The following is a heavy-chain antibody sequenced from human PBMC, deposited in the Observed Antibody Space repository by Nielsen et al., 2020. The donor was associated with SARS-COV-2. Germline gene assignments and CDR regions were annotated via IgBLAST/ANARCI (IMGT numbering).Heavy chain of an antibody. D-gene: IGHD6-13*01. CDR3: ARGTQQLVRFYYYYGMDV. V-gene: IGHV3-33*01. Sequence: GESLKISCAASGFTFSSYGMHWVRQAPGKGLEWVAVIWYDGSNKYYADSVKGRFTISRDNSKNTLYLQMNSLRAEDTAVYYCARGTQQLVRFYYYYGMDVWGQGTTVTVSS. J-gene: IGHJ6*02. CDR1: GFTFSSYG. CDR2: IWYDGSNK.